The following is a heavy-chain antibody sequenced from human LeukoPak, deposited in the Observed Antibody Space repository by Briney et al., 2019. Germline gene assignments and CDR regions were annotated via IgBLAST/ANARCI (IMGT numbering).Heavy chain of an antibody. Sequence: SETLSLTCTVSGGSISSGDYDWSWIRQPPGKGLEWIGYIYYSGSTNYNPSLKSRVTISVDTSKNQFSLKLSSVTAADTAVYYCARETNSYGLSYYFDYWGQGTLVTVSS. J-gene: IGHJ4*02. CDR1: GGSISSGDYD. V-gene: IGHV4-61*08. CDR3: ARETNSYGLSYYFDY. D-gene: IGHD5-18*01. CDR2: IYYSGST.